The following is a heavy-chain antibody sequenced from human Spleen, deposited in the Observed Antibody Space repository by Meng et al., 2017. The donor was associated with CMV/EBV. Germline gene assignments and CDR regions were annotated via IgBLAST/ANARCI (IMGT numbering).Heavy chain of an antibody. Sequence: CTVYGGCFSPYDWSWIRQSPGKGLEWIGKINHGGSTFYNPSLKSRVTISLDMSKNQFSLGLTSVTAADTAVYYCARDSSGWYDGYFDSWGQGTLVTVSS. J-gene: IGHJ4*02. CDR2: INHGGST. D-gene: IGHD6-19*01. V-gene: IGHV4-34*01. CDR3: ARDSSGWYDGYFDS. CDR1: GGCFSPYD.